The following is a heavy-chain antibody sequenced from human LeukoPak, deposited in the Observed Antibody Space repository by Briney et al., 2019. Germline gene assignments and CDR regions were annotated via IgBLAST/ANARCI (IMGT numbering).Heavy chain of an antibody. CDR1: GGSISSYY. CDR3: ATSRYFDWLWAFDI. J-gene: IGHJ3*02. V-gene: IGHV4-59*01. D-gene: IGHD3-9*01. Sequence: PSETLSLTGTVSGGSISSYYGSWFGKPQGKDLEWMGYIYYSGSTNYNPSLKSRVTISVDTSKNQFSLKLSSVTAADTAVYYCATSRYFDWLWAFDIWGQGTMVTVSS. CDR2: IYYSGST.